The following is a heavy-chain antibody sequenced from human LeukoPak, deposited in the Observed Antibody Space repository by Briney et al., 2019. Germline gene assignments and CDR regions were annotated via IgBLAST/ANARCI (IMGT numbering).Heavy chain of an antibody. CDR3: AKLPSNRKAGRFSFDY. V-gene: IGHV3-30*18. CDR1: GFSFGDYA. J-gene: IGHJ4*02. D-gene: IGHD1-14*01. Sequence: GRSLRLSCSASGFSFGDYAMHWVRRAPGKGLEWVAVISYDGSSQYYADSVKGRFTVSRDNSKNTLYLQMNSLRSDDTAVYCCAKLPSNRKAGRFSFDYWGQGTLVAVSS. CDR2: ISYDGSSQ.